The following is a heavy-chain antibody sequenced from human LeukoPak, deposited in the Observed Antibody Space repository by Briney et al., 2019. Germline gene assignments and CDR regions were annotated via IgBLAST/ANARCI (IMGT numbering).Heavy chain of an antibody. CDR3: AAIAAAGTPTYYYYYYMDV. J-gene: IGHJ6*03. Sequence: SETLSLTCTVSGGSISSYYWSWIRQPPGKGLEWIGYIYYSGSTNYNPSLKSRVTISVDTSKNQFSLKLSSVTAADTAVYYCAAIAAAGTPTYYYYYYMDVWGEGTTVTVSS. CDR2: IYYSGST. CDR1: GGSISSYY. V-gene: IGHV4-59*01. D-gene: IGHD6-13*01.